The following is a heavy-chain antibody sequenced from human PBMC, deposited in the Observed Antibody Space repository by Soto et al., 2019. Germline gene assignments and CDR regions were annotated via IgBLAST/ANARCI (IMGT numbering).Heavy chain of an antibody. CDR1: GFPFDSYS. D-gene: IGHD3-3*01. CDR2: LSSGSFYI. Sequence: GGSLRLSCAVSGFPFDSYSMSWVRQAPGQGLEWLASLSSGSFYIFHADSIRGRFTISRDDAKNLLFLQMNSLTIEDTATYYCAREDNTLYEHHGLDVWGQGTAVTV. V-gene: IGHV3-21*04. J-gene: IGHJ6*02. CDR3: AREDNTLYEHHGLDV.